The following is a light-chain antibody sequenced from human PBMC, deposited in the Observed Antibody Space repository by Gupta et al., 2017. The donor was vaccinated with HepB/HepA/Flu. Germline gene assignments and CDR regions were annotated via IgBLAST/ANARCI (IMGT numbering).Light chain of an antibody. CDR2: YNSDSDQ. CDR1: SGTNVGNFR. J-gene: IGLJ2*01. V-gene: IGLV5-45*02. CDR3: MIWFGPGGV. Sequence: QAVLTHPSSLSASPGASASLTGTFPSGTNVGNFRIYRYQQKPGRPPLYLLKYNSDSDQEPGPGVPSRFSGSKDASANAGILLIPGLQSEDDADYYCMIWFGPGGVFGGGTKLTVL.